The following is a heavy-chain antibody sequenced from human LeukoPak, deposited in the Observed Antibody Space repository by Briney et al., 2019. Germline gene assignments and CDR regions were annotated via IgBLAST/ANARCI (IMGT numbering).Heavy chain of an antibody. V-gene: IGHV4-34*01. D-gene: IGHD6-13*01. Sequence: SETLSLTCAAYGGSFRGYYWIWIRRPPGKGVVWIGEINHSGSTNYNPSLKSRVTISVDTSKNQFSLKLSSVTAADTAVYYCARGSSSWYGRPFDYWGQGTLVTVSS. CDR3: ARGSSSWYGRPFDY. CDR1: GGSFRGYY. J-gene: IGHJ4*02. CDR2: INHSGST.